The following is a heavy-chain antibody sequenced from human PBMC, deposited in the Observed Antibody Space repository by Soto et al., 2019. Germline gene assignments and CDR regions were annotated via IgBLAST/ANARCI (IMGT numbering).Heavy chain of an antibody. CDR3: TIEGGGIAAAGAGTDAFNI. D-gene: IGHD6-13*01. Sequence: PSVKVSCKASXXXLSDYYIQWVRQAPGQGLEWMGWINPNSGDQNYEXXXXXXXXXXXDTSIXXAYMELRGLRSEDTAVYYCTIEGGGIAAAGAGTDAFNIGG. CDR2: INPNSGDQ. J-gene: IGHJ3*02. V-gene: IGHV1-2*02. CDR1: XXXLSDYY.